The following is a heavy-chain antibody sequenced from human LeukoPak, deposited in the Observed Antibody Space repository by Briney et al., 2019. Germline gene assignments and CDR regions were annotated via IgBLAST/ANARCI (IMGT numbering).Heavy chain of an antibody. D-gene: IGHD6-6*01. CDR1: GFTFSKNS. CDR3: ASSFSSSNY. Sequence: MTGGSLRLFCAASGFTFSKNSMNWVRQAPGKGLEWVSSISFNSSYIYYADSVKGRFTISRDNAKNSLYLQMNSLRAEDTAVYYCASSFSSSNYWGQGTLVTVSS. CDR2: ISFNSSYI. V-gene: IGHV3-21*01. J-gene: IGHJ4*02.